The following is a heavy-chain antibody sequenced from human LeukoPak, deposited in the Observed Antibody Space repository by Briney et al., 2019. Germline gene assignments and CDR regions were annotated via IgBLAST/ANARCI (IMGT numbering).Heavy chain of an antibody. V-gene: IGHV4-59*08. CDR2: IYSSGSA. Sequence: AETLSLTCTVSGASINNNFWTWIRQPPGKGLEWIGYIYSSGSAKYNPSLKSRVIISGDTSKNQISLNLTSVTAADTAVYFCARHRDYYDTWGHGTLVTVSS. D-gene: IGHD3-22*01. CDR3: ARHRDYYDT. J-gene: IGHJ4*01. CDR1: GASINNNF.